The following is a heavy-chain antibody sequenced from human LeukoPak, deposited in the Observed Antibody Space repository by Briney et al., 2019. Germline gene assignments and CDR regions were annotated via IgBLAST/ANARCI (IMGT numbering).Heavy chain of an antibody. CDR3: ARGTVAGIRWFDY. CDR1: GYTFTSYA. Sequence: ASVKVSCKASGYTFTSYAIHWVRQAPGQRLEWMGWINTNTGNPTYAQGFTGRFVFSLDTSVSTAYLQISSLKTEDTAVYYCARGTVAGIRWFDYWGQGTLVTVSS. D-gene: IGHD6-19*01. J-gene: IGHJ4*02. CDR2: INTNTGNP. V-gene: IGHV7-4-1*02.